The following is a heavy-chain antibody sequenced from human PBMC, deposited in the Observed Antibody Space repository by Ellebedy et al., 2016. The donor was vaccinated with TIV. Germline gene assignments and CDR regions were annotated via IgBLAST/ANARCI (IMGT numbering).Heavy chain of an antibody. Sequence: ASVKVSXXASGYTFTGYYMHWVRQAPGQGLEWMGWINPNSGGTNYAQKFQGWVTMTRDTSISTAYMELRSLRSDDTAVYYCASVGSSGPGETVPENGGFDYWGQGTLVTVSS. CDR3: ASVGSSGPGETVPENGGFDY. D-gene: IGHD3-22*01. V-gene: IGHV1-2*04. CDR2: INPNSGGT. J-gene: IGHJ4*02. CDR1: GYTFTGYY.